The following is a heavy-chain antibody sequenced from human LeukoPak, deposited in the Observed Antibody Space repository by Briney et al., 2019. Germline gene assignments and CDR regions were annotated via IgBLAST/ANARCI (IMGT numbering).Heavy chain of an antibody. D-gene: IGHD4-11*01. CDR3: ARSPSTVTTSWFDP. CDR1: GFTFSSYS. CDR2: ISSSSSYI. V-gene: IGHV3-21*01. Sequence: PGGSLRLSCAASGFTFSSYSMNWVRQAPGKGLEWVSSISSSSSYIYYADSVKGRFTISRDNAKNSLYLQMNSLRAEDTAVYYCARSPSTVTTSWFDPWGQGTLVTVSS. J-gene: IGHJ5*02.